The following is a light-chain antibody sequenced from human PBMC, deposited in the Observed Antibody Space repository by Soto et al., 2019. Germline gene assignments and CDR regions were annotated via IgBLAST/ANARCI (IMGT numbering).Light chain of an antibody. J-gene: IGKJ2*01. Sequence: EIVLTQSPATLSLSPGERATLSCRASQSVSSYLAWYQQKPGQAPRLLIYDASNRATGIPARFSGSGSGTDFTHPISSLEPEDFAVYYCQQHSNWPPFTFGQGTKLEIK. V-gene: IGKV3-11*01. CDR3: QQHSNWPPFT. CDR1: QSVSSY. CDR2: DAS.